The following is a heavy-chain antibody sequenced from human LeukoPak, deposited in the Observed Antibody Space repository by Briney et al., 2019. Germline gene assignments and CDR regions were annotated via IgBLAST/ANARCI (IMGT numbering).Heavy chain of an antibody. CDR1: GGSISSYY. Sequence: SETLSLTCTVSGGSISSYYWNWIRQPPGKGLEWIGYIYYSGSTTYNPSLKSRVTISVDTSKNQFSLKLSSVTAADTAVYYCARGGWYPESFQHWGQGALVTVSS. D-gene: IGHD6-19*01. J-gene: IGHJ1*01. CDR3: ARGGWYPESFQH. V-gene: IGHV4-59*01. CDR2: IYYSGST.